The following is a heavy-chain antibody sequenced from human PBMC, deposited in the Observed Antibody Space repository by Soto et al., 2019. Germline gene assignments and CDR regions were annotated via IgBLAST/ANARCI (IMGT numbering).Heavy chain of an antibody. Sequence: GGSLRLSCAASGFTFSSYWMHWIRQAPGKGLVWVSLIKGDGITTKYADSVMGRFTISRDNARNTLYLQMNSLRVDDTAVYFCAGGRGWLAPDWGQGTLVTVSS. CDR2: IKGDGITT. CDR3: AGGRGWLAPD. CDR1: GFTFSSYW. J-gene: IGHJ4*02. D-gene: IGHD6-19*01. V-gene: IGHV3-74*03.